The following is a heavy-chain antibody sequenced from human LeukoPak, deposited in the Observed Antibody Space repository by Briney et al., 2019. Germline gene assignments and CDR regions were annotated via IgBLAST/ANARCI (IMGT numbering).Heavy chain of an antibody. D-gene: IGHD2-2*01. Sequence: PGRSLRLSCAASGFTFSSFGMHWVRQAPGKGLEWVAVIWYDGSNKYYADSVKGRFTISRDNSKNTLYLQMNSLRAEDTAVYYCARGQIVVVPGPLYGMDVWGQGTTVTVSS. CDR1: GFTFSSFG. CDR3: ARGQIVVVPGPLYGMDV. CDR2: IWYDGSNK. V-gene: IGHV3-33*01. J-gene: IGHJ6*02.